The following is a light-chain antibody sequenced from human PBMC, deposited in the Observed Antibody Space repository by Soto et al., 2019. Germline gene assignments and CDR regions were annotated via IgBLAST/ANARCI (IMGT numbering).Light chain of an antibody. CDR3: QHYGSSPYT. Sequence: EIVLTQSPGTRSLSPGERATLSCRASQSVSSSYLAWYQQKPGQAPRLLIYGASSRATGIPDRFSGSGSGTDFTLTISRLEPEDFAVYYCQHYGSSPYTFGQETKLEIK. CDR2: GAS. J-gene: IGKJ2*01. V-gene: IGKV3-20*01. CDR1: QSVSSSY.